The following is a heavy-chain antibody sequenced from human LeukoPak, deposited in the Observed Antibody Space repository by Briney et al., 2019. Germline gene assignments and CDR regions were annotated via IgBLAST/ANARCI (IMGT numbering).Heavy chain of an antibody. CDR1: GYTFTSYG. Sequence: ASVKVSCKASGYTFTSYGINWVRQATGQGLEWMGWMNPNSGNTGYAQKFQGRDTMTRNTSISTAYMELSNLRSEDTAVYYCAAYYDILTGTEVARDYWGQGTLVTVSS. V-gene: IGHV1-8*01. CDR3: AAYYDILTGTEVARDY. CDR2: MNPNSGNT. J-gene: IGHJ4*02. D-gene: IGHD3-9*01.